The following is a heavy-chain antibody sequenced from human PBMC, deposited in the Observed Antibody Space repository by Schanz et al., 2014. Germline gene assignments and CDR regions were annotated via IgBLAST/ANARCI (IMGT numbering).Heavy chain of an antibody. Sequence: QEQLVQSGAEVKTPGDSVKVSCKASGYSIGGYYMHWVRQAPGVGLEWMGWINPNSGGTNYPQRFQGRVTTTRDTSSRTVYMQLSRLTSDDTAVYFCARERGRGYCSRTSCSKDYGMDVWGQGTTVTVSS. CDR1: GYSIGGYY. V-gene: IGHV1-2*02. D-gene: IGHD2-2*01. CDR3: ARERGRGYCSRTSCSKDYGMDV. CDR2: INPNSGGT. J-gene: IGHJ6*02.